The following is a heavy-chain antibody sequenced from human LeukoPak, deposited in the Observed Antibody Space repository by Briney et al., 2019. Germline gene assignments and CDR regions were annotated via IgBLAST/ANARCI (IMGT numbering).Heavy chain of an antibody. CDR1: GDSISSSTYY. D-gene: IGHD2-15*01. CDR3: ARHCCSAPSKRVFDI. V-gene: IGHV4-39*01. Sequence: SETLSLTCTVSGDSISSSTYYWGWIRQPPGKGLEWIGSIYYSGVTYYNPSLRSRVTISVDTSNNQFSLRLGSVTAADTAIYHCARHCCSAPSKRVFDIWGQGTMVTVSS. J-gene: IGHJ3*02. CDR2: IYYSGVT.